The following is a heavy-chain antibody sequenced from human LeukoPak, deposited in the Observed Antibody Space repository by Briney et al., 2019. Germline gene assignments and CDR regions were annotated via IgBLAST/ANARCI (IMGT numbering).Heavy chain of an antibody. CDR2: INHSGST. CDR3: ARGRVGY. CDR1: GGSFSGYY. V-gene: IGHV4-34*01. J-gene: IGHJ4*02. Sequence: SETLSLTCAVYGGSFSGYYWSWIRQPPGKGLEWIGEINHSGSTNYNPSLKRRVTISVDTSKNQFSLKLSSVTAADTAVYYCARGRVGYWGQGTLVTVSS.